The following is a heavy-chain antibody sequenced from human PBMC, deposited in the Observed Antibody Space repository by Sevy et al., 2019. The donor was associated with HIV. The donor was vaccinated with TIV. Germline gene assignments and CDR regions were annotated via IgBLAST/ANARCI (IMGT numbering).Heavy chain of an antibody. Sequence: GGSLRLSCSTSGFTFRAYAISWDRQAPGKGLEWVGLIRNAPYGEATEYGSSWEGRFFLSRDDSKSVANLQMNSLYTEDTAVYYSSRWGSDYIRDYWGQGTLVTVSS. J-gene: IGHJ4*02. D-gene: IGHD4-17*01. CDR2: IRNAPYGEAT. CDR3: SRWGSDYIRDY. CDR1: GFTFRAYA. V-gene: IGHV3-49*04.